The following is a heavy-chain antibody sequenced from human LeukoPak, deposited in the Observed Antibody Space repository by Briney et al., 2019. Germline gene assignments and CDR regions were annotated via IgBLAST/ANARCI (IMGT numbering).Heavy chain of an antibody. D-gene: IGHD2-15*01. V-gene: IGHV4-34*01. J-gene: IGHJ4*02. CDR1: GVSFSGYY. CDR2: INHRGST. Sequence: PSETLSLTCAVYGVSFSGYYWTWIRQPPGKGLEWIGEINHRGSTNYNPSLRGRVIISVDTSKNQFSLRLSSVTAADTAVYYCASSEAVVVRDYFDYWSQGTLVTVSS. CDR3: ASSEAVVVRDYFDY.